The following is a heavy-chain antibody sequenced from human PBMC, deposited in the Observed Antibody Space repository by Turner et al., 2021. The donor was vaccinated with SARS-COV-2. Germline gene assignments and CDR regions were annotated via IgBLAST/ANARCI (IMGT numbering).Heavy chain of an antibody. D-gene: IGHD2-2*01. J-gene: IGHJ4*02. CDR3: ARSPGYYFDY. Sequence: EVQLVESGGGLVQPGGSLRLSCAASGFTFSRYWMSWVRQAPGKGLDWVANIKQDGSEKHFVDSVKGRFTISRDNAKNSLSLQMNSLRAEDTAVYYYARSPGYYFDYWGQGTLVTVSS. CDR2: IKQDGSEK. V-gene: IGHV3-7*01. CDR1: GFTFSRYW.